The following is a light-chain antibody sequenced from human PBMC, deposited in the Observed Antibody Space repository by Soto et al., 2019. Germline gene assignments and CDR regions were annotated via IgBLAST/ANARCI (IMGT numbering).Light chain of an antibody. J-gene: IGKJ1*01. CDR1: QDINNY. CDR2: ATF. Sequence: DIQMTQSPSSMSASVGDRVTITCRASQDINNYLAWFQQKPGKVPKLLIYATFTLQSGVPSRFSGSGSGTDFTITISSLQPEDFATYYCQNYGPAPWTFGQGTRVEVK. CDR3: QNYGPAPWT. V-gene: IGKV1-27*01.